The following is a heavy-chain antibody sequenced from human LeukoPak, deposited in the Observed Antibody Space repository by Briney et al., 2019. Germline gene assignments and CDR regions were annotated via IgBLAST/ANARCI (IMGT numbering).Heavy chain of an antibody. CDR1: GGSFSGYY. V-gene: IGHV4-34*01. D-gene: IGHD3-16*01. CDR2: INHSGST. J-gene: IGHJ4*02. Sequence: PSETLSLTCAVYGGSFSGYYWSWIRQPPGKGLEWIGEINHSGSTNYNPSLKSRVTISVDTSKNQFSLKLSSVTAADTAMYYCARDIGGPGYWGQGTLVTVSS. CDR3: ARDIGGPGY.